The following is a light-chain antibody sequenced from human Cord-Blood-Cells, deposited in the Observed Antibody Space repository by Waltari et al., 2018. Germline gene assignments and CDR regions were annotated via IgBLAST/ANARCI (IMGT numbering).Light chain of an antibody. CDR2: WAS. CDR3: QQYYSTPPT. CDR1: QSVLYSSNNKNY. V-gene: IGKV4-1*01. J-gene: IGKJ1*01. Sequence: DIVMTQSPDSLAVSLGERATINCKSSQSVLYSSNNKNYLAWYQQKPGQPPKLLIYWASTRESGVPDRFSDSGSGTDFTLTISSLQAEDVAGYYCQQYYSTPPTFGQGTKVEIK.